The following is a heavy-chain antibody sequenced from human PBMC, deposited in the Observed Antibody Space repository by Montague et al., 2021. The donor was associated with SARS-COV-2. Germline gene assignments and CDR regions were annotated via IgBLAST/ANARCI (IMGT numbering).Heavy chain of an antibody. CDR2: FNYSGTT. D-gene: IGHD3-10*01. V-gene: IGHV4-39*01. CDR3: ARPLVRGVPKAFDI. CDR1: GGSITRNYYY. J-gene: IGHJ3*02. Sequence: SETLSLTCTVSGGSITRNYYYGWFRQHPGKGLEWVGNFNYSGTTFINTSPHSRVTISVDASKNKFSLNLTSVAAAATAVFYCARPLVRGVPKAFDIWGHGALVIVSS.